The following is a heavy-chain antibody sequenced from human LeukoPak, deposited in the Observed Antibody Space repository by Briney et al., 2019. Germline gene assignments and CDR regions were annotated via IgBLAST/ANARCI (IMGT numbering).Heavy chain of an antibody. D-gene: IGHD1-26*01. CDR3: ARRKGEGYYYYYMDV. CDR1: GGSFSGYY. V-gene: IGHV4-34*01. J-gene: IGHJ6*03. CDR2: INHSGST. Sequence: SETLSLTCAVYGGSFSGYYWSWIRQPPGKGLEWIGEINHSGSTNYNPSLKSRVTISVDTSKNQFSLKLSSVTAADTAVYYCARRKGEGYYYYYMDVWGKGTTVTISS.